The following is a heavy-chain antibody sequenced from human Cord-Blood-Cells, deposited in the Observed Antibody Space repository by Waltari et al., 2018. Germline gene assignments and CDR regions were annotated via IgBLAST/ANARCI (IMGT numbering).Heavy chain of an antibody. CDR1: GGSFSGYY. Sequence: QVQLQQWGAGLLKPSETLSLTCAVYGGSFSGYYWSWIRQPPGKGLEWIGDINHSGSTNYNPSLKSRVTISVDTSKNQFSLKLSSVTAADTAVYYCARRRVGATRGAFDIWGQGTMVTVSS. J-gene: IGHJ3*02. D-gene: IGHD1-26*01. CDR3: ARRRVGATRGAFDI. V-gene: IGHV4-34*01. CDR2: INHSGST.